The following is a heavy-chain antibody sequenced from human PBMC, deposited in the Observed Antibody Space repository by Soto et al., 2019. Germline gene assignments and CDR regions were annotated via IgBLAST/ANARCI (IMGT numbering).Heavy chain of an antibody. D-gene: IGHD6-6*01. CDR1: GFTFSSYA. J-gene: IGHJ4*02. CDR3: AKDRIRGTYSSSSFDY. V-gene: IGHV3-23*01. Sequence: EVQMLESGGGLVQPGGSLRLSCAASGFTFSSYAMSWVRQAPGKGLEWVSAISGSGGSTYYADSVKGRFTISRDNSKNTLYLQMNSLRAEDTAVYYCAKDRIRGTYSSSSFDYWGQGTLVTVSS. CDR2: ISGSGGST.